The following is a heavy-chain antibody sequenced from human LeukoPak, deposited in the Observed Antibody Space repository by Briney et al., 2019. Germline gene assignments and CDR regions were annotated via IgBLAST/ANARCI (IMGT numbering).Heavy chain of an antibody. D-gene: IGHD3-10*01. CDR3: ARTFYGSGTRGFDC. CDR1: GGSISSGSYY. Sequence: SQTLSLTCTVSGGSISSGSYYWSWIRQPAGKGLEWIGRIYTSGSTNYNPSLKSRVTISVDTSKNQFSLKLSSVTAADTAVYYCARTFYGSGTRGFDCWGQGTLVTVSS. CDR2: IYTSGST. J-gene: IGHJ4*02. V-gene: IGHV4-61*02.